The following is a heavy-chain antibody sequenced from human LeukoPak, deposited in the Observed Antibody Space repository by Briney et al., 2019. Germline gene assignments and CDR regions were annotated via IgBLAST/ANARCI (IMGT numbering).Heavy chain of an antibody. D-gene: IGHD4-11*01. CDR3: ARGGLNYADASDI. CDR2: IYTGGST. V-gene: IGHV3-53*01. J-gene: IGHJ3*02. CDR1: GFSVNSNY. Sequence: PGGSLRLSCAASGFSVNSNYMSWVRQAPGKGLEWVSVIYTGGSTYYADSVKGRFTISRDNAENSLYLQMNSLRGEDTAVYYCARGGLNYADASDIWGQGTMVTVSS.